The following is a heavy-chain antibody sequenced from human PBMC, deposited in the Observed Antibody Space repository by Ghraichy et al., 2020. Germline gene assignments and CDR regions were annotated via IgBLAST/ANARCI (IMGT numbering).Heavy chain of an antibody. V-gene: IGHV3-9*01. Sequence: GGSLRLSCAASGFTFDDYAMHWVRQAPGKGLEWVSGISWNSGSIGYADSVKGRFTISRDNAKNSLYLQMNSLRAEDTALYYCAKAQHYYDSSGAFDYWGQGSLVTVPS. CDR3: AKAQHYYDSSGAFDY. CDR1: GFTFDDYA. CDR2: ISWNSGSI. D-gene: IGHD3-22*01. J-gene: IGHJ4*02.